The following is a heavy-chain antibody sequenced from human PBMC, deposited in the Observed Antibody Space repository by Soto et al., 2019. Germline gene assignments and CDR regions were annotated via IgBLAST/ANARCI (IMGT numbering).Heavy chain of an antibody. CDR3: AKYYMVTRSPFDH. J-gene: IGHJ4*02. D-gene: IGHD5-18*01. CDR1: GFTFSSYA. Sequence: GGSLRLSCAASGFTFSSYAMSWVRQAPGKGLEWVSSITSTGDRAYYADSVKGRFTVSRDNSKNTLYLQMNSLRAEDTAVYYCAKYYMVTRSPFDHWGQGTLVTVSS. V-gene: IGHV3-23*01. CDR2: ITSTGDRA.